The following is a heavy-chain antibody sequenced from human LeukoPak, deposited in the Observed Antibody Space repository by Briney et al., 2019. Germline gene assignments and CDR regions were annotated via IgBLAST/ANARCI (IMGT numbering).Heavy chain of an antibody. Sequence: GGSLRLSCAASGFTFSSYGMHWVRQAPDKGLEWVAVISYDGSNKYYADSVKGRFTISRDNSKNTLYLQMNSLRAEDTAVYYCAKDSRRNYYDSSGYCDYWGQGTLVTVSS. CDR2: ISYDGSNK. J-gene: IGHJ4*02. CDR1: GFTFSSYG. D-gene: IGHD3-22*01. CDR3: AKDSRRNYYDSSGYCDY. V-gene: IGHV3-30*18.